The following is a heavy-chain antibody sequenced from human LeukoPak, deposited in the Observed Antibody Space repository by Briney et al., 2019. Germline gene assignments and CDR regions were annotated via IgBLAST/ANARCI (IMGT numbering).Heavy chain of an antibody. J-gene: IGHJ4*02. V-gene: IGHV1-8*01. Sequence: ASVKVSCKASGYTFTSYDINWVRQATGQGLEWMGLMNPNSGNTGYAQKFQGRVTMTRNTSISTAYMELSSLRSEDTAVYYCARGGPTTYYYDSSGPNDYWGQGTLVTVSS. CDR2: MNPNSGNT. CDR1: GYTFTSYD. CDR3: ARGGPTTYYYDSSGPNDY. D-gene: IGHD3-22*01.